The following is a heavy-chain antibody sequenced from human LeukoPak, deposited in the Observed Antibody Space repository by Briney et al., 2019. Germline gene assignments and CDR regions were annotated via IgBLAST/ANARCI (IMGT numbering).Heavy chain of an antibody. CDR1: GYPFTGYY. CDR2: INPNSGGT. Sequence: ASVKVSCKASGYPFTGYYLHCVRQAPGQGLEWMGWINPNSGGTNYAQKFQGRVTMTSDTSITTAYMDLSRLTSDDTAVYYCAREISDYASAYWGQGTLVTVSS. D-gene: IGHD4-17*01. J-gene: IGHJ4*02. V-gene: IGHV1-2*02. CDR3: AREISDYASAY.